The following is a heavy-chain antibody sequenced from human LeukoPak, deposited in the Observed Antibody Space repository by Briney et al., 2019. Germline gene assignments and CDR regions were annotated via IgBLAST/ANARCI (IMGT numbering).Heavy chain of an antibody. V-gene: IGHV5-51*01. CDR1: GYSFTNYW. Sequence: GESLKISCKASGYSFTNYWIAWVRQMPGKGLECMGIIFPGDSDTKYSPSFRGQVTISADKSISTAYLQWSSLKASDTAMYYCARSPNDYGDSAFDYWGQGTLVTVSS. J-gene: IGHJ4*02. CDR2: IFPGDSDT. D-gene: IGHD4-17*01. CDR3: ARSPNDYGDSAFDY.